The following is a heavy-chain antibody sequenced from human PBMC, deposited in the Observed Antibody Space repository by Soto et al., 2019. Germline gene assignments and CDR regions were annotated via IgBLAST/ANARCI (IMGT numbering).Heavy chain of an antibody. CDR2: IWYDGSNK. D-gene: IGHD3-3*01. CDR3: ARERTYDFWSGPPRYYYYYYGMDV. Sequence: PGGSLRLACAASGFSFRSYGMHGVRQSPGKGLEWVAVIWYDGSNKYYADSVKGRFTISRDNSKNTLYLQMNSLRAEDTAVYYCARERTYDFWSGPPRYYYYYYGMDVWGQGTTVTVSS. J-gene: IGHJ6*02. V-gene: IGHV3-33*01. CDR1: GFSFRSYG.